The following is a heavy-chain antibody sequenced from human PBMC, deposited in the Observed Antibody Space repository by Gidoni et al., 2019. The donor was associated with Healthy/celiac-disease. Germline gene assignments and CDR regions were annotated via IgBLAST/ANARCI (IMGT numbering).Heavy chain of an antibody. CDR3: ARGEITMVRGVMAPYFDY. Sequence: QVQLVESGGGVVQPGRSLRLSCAASGFTFSSYAMHWVRQAPGKGLEWVAVRSYDGSNKYYADSVKGRFTISRDNSKNTLYLQMNSLRAEDTAVYYCARGEITMVRGVMAPYFDYWGQGTLVTVSS. J-gene: IGHJ4*02. D-gene: IGHD3-10*01. CDR2: RSYDGSNK. V-gene: IGHV3-30*04. CDR1: GFTFSSYA.